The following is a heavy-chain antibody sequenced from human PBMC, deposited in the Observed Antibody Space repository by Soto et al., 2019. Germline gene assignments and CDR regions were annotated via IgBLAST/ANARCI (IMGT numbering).Heavy chain of an antibody. CDR1: GYTFTDYY. CDR2: INPSGGST. CDR3: ARPPLPGCINAVCYPFDY. J-gene: IGHJ4*02. D-gene: IGHD2-8*01. Sequence: QVQLVQSGAEVKKPGASVKVSCKASGYTFTDYYIHWVRQAPGQGLEWMGMINPSGGSTDYAQKFRGRVTMTRDPSTGTVHMELSSLRYEDTAVYYCARPPLPGCINAVCYPFDYWGQGTLVTVSS. V-gene: IGHV1-46*01.